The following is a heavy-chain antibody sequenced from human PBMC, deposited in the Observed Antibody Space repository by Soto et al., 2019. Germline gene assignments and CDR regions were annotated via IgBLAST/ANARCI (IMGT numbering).Heavy chain of an antibody. Sequence: GASVKVSCKASGGAFSSYAISWVRQAPEQGLEWMGGIIPIFGTANYAQKFQGRVTITADESTSTAYMELSSLRSEDTAVYYCAGGRLRYFDWPYWGQGTLVTVSS. J-gene: IGHJ4*02. D-gene: IGHD3-9*01. CDR3: AGGRLRYFDWPY. V-gene: IGHV1-69*13. CDR2: IIPIFGTA. CDR1: GGAFSSYA.